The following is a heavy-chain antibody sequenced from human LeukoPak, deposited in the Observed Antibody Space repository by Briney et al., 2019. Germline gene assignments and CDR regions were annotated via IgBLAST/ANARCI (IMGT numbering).Heavy chain of an antibody. V-gene: IGHV3-30*02. D-gene: IGHD3-22*01. Sequence: GGSLRLSCAASGFTFSSYGMHWVRQAPGKGLEWVTFIQHDGSSKYYADSVKGRFTISGDNSKNTLYLQMNSLRPEDTAVYYCAKDGGTWLKDYWGQGTLVTVSS. J-gene: IGHJ4*02. CDR1: GFTFSSYG. CDR3: AKDGGTWLKDY. CDR2: IQHDGSSK.